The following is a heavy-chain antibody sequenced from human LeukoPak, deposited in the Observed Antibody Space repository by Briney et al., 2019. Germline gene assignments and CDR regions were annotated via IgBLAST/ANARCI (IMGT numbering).Heavy chain of an antibody. Sequence: ASVKLSCKISGHTLTDFPLHWVRQATGQGLEWMGWMNPNNCNTGYAQKFQGRGTMTRNTSISTAYMELSSLRSEDTAVYYCARILGRSSWYIWFDPWGQGTLVTVSS. CDR2: MNPNNCNT. J-gene: IGHJ5*02. CDR1: GHTLTDFP. V-gene: IGHV1-8*01. D-gene: IGHD6-13*01. CDR3: ARILGRSSWYIWFDP.